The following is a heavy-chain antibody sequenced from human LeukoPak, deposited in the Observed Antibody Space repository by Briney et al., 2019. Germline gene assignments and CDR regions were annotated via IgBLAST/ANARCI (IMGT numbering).Heavy chain of an antibody. CDR3: ARDLQIYSGSYPNWFDP. CDR2: IIPILGIA. D-gene: IGHD1-26*01. J-gene: IGHJ5*02. Sequence: SVKVSCKASGGTFSSYAISWVRQAPGQGLEWMGRIIPILGIANYAQKFQGRVTITADKSTSTAYMELSGLRSEDTAVYYCARDLQIYSGSYPNWFDPWGQGTLVTVSS. CDR1: GGTFSSYA. V-gene: IGHV1-69*04.